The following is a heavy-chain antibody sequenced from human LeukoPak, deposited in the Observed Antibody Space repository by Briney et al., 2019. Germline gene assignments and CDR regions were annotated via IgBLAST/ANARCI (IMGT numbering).Heavy chain of an antibody. J-gene: IGHJ4*02. D-gene: IGHD1-26*01. CDR2: IKQDGRDK. CDR1: GFTLSSYW. V-gene: IGHV3-7*01. CDR3: ARDPVEWELLLDY. Sequence: GGSLRLSCAVSGFTLSSYWMSWVRQAPGKGLEWVATIKQDGRDKYYVDSVKGRFTISRDDAKNSLYLQMASLRVEDTAVYYCARDPVEWELLLDYWGQGTLVTVSS.